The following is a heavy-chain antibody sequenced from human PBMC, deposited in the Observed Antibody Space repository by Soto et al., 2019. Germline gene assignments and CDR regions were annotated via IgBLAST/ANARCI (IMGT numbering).Heavy chain of an antibody. D-gene: IGHD2-2*02. V-gene: IGHV4-59*01. CDR3: ARTGPAPSSSSCYTPPVGMDV. Sequence: PSETLSLTCTVSGGSISSYYWSWIRQPPGKGLEWIGYIYYSGSTNYNPSLKSRVTISVDTSKNQFSLKLSSVTAADTAVYYCARTGPAPSSSSCYTPPVGMDVWGQGTTVTVSS. J-gene: IGHJ6*02. CDR1: GGSISSYY. CDR2: IYYSGST.